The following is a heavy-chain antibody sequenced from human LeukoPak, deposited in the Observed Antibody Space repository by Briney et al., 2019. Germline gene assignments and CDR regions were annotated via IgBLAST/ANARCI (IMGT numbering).Heavy chain of an antibody. V-gene: IGHV3-30-3*01. CDR1: GFTFSSYA. CDR3: ASKYY. Sequence: GGSLRLSCAASGFTFSSYAMHWVRQAPGKGLEWVAVISYDGSNKYYADSVKGRFTISRDNSKNTPYLQMNSLRAEDTAVYYCASKYYWGQGTLVTVSS. J-gene: IGHJ4*02. CDR2: ISYDGSNK.